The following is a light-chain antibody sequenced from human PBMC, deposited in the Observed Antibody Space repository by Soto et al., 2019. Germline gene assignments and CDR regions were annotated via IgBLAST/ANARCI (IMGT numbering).Light chain of an antibody. J-gene: IGKJ2*01. Sequence: DIVMTQSPDSLAVSLGERATIDCKSSQSILYSSDNKNYLAWYQQKPGQPPKLLFYWASTRESGVPDRFGGSGSGTDFTLTISGLQAEDVAVYYCQQFYSTPYTFGQGTKLEIK. CDR3: QQFYSTPYT. CDR1: QSILYSSDNKNY. V-gene: IGKV4-1*01. CDR2: WAS.